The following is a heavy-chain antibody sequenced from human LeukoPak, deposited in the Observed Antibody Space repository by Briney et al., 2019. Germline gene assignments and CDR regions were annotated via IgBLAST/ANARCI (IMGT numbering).Heavy chain of an antibody. CDR3: ARHTGSTWSTGY. V-gene: IGHV3-30*03. CDR1: GFTFSSYG. Sequence: GGSLRLSCAASGFTFSSYGMHWVRQAPGKGLEWVAVISYDGSNKYYADSVKGRFTISRDNSNNTLYLQISSLRAGDTAVYYCARHTGSTWSTGYWGQGTLVTVSS. J-gene: IGHJ4*02. D-gene: IGHD6-13*01. CDR2: ISYDGSNK.